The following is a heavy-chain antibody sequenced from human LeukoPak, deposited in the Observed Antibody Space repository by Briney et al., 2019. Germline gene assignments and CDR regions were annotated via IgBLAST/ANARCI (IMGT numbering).Heavy chain of an antibody. Sequence: GGSLRLTCEASGFTFSAYAMTWVRQAPGKRLEWVSSIGSDNKPHYSESVKGRFAISRDNSKSMLFLQLNSLRAEDTALYYCARDLHYYAAMDVWGQGTTVTVSS. CDR1: GFTFSAYA. J-gene: IGHJ6*02. D-gene: IGHD3-10*01. CDR2: IGSDNKP. V-gene: IGHV3-23*01. CDR3: ARDLHYYAAMDV.